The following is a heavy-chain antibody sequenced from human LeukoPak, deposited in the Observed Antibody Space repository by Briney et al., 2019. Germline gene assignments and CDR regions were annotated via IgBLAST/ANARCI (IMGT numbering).Heavy chain of an antibody. J-gene: IGHJ4*02. D-gene: IGHD3-3*01. CDR3: AKVGIGYDFWSGYLDY. CDR2: IIPIFGTA. V-gene: IGHV1-69*13. CDR1: GGTFSSYA. Sequence: SVKVSCKASGGTFSSYAISWVRQAPGQGLEWMGGIIPIFGTANYAQKFQGRVTITADESTSTAYMELSSLRAEDTAVYYCAKVGIGYDFWSGYLDYWGQGTLVTVSS.